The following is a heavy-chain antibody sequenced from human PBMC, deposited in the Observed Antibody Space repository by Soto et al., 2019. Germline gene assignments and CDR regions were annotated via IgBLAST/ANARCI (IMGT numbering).Heavy chain of an antibody. D-gene: IGHD3-10*02. V-gene: IGHV3-48*02. J-gene: IGHJ6*02. CDR3: ARDVRHSPDYYGMDV. Sequence: EVQLVESGGGLVQPGGSLRLSCAASGFTFSSHTMNWVRQAPGKGLEWVSYISSGNTIYYADSVRGRFTISRDNAKSSLFLQMNSLRDEDSAVYYCARDVRHSPDYYGMDVWGQGTTVTVSS. CDR1: GFTFSSHT. CDR2: ISSGNTI.